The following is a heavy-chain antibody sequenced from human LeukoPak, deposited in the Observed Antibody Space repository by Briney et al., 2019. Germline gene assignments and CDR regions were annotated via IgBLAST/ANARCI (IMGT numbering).Heavy chain of an antibody. V-gene: IGHV4-61*02. CDR3: ARMTVGALHY. D-gene: IGHD1-26*01. Sequence: PSETLSLTCTVSGGSISSGSYYWSWIRQPAGKGLEWIGRIYTSGSTNYNPSLKSRVTISVDTSKNQFSLRLSSVTAADTALYFCARMTVGALHYWGQGTLVTVSS. CDR1: GGSISSGSYY. J-gene: IGHJ4*02. CDR2: IYTSGST.